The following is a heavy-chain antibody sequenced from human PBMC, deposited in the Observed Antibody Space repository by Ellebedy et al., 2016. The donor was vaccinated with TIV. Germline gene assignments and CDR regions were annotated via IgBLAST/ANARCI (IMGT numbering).Heavy chain of an antibody. V-gene: IGHV3-30*02. Sequence: GESLKISCAVSGFTFRNYHMHWVRQAPGKGPEWVALIWSNGRLKYYADSVKGRFTISRDNSQNSLYLQMSSLRAEDTAVYYCVKVIATSGWPYYFHYWGQGTLVTVSS. CDR1: GFTFRNYH. J-gene: IGHJ4*02. CDR3: VKVIATSGWPYYFHY. CDR2: IWSNGRLK. D-gene: IGHD6-19*01.